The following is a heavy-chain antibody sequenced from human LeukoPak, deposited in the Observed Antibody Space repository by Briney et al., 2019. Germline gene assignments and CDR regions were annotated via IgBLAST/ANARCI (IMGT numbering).Heavy chain of an antibody. D-gene: IGHD3-22*01. Sequence: GGSLRLSCAASGFTFSSYSMNWVRQAPGKGLEWVSSISSSSSYIYYADSVKGRFTISRDNAKNSLYLQMNSLRAEDTAVYYCARGSSGSRVSLLEYWGQRTLVTVST. V-gene: IGHV3-21*01. J-gene: IGHJ4*02. CDR1: GFTFSSYS. CDR3: ARGSSGSRVSLLEY. CDR2: ISSSSSYI.